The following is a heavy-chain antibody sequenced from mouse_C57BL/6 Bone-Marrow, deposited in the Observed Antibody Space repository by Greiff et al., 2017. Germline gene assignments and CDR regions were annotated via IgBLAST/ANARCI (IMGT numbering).Heavy chain of an antibody. CDR3: TRRMLHYYGSSYDFDN. V-gene: IGHV1-15*01. D-gene: IGHD1-1*01. CDR2: IDPETGGT. CDR1: GYTFTDYE. Sequence: QVQLQQSGAELVRPGASVTLSCKASGYTFTDYEMHWVKQTPVHGLEWIGAIDPETGGTAYHQKFKGKAILTADKSSSTAYLELRSLTSEDSAVYYCTRRMLHYYGSSYDFDNWGQGTTLTVAS. J-gene: IGHJ2*01.